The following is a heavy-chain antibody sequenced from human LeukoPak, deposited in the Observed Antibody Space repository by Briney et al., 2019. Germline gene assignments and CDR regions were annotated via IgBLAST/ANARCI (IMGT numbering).Heavy chain of an antibody. D-gene: IGHD6-19*01. V-gene: IGHV1-8*03. CDR1: GYTFTSYD. CDR2: MNPNSGNT. J-gene: IGHJ4*02. Sequence: EASVKVSCKASGYTFTSYDINWVRQATGQGLEWMGWMNPNSGNTGYAQKFQGRVTITRNTSISTAYMELSSLRSEDTAVYYCAREGYSSGWYPIDYWGQGTLVTVSS. CDR3: AREGYSSGWYPIDY.